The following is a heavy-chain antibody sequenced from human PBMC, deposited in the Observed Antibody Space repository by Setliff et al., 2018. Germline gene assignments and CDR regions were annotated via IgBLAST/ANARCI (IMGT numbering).Heavy chain of an antibody. J-gene: IGHJ3*02. CDR2: INTGGGSA. Sequence: ASVKVSCKASGYTFTSYYMYWVRQAPGQGFEWMGTINTGGGSASIVDQFQGRVTMTRDTSTSTVYMEFSSLKSDDTAVYYCARSYNSGFYHQKDAYDIWGQGTKVTVSS. CDR3: ARSYNSGFYHQKDAYDI. V-gene: IGHV1-46*01. D-gene: IGHD6-19*01. CDR1: GYTFTSYY.